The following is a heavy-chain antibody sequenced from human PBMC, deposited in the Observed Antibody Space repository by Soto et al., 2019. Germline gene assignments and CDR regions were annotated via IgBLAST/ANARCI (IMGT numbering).Heavy chain of an antibody. CDR2: ISSSSSYI. J-gene: IGHJ4*02. CDR3: AREVLYCTNGVCYPAGYYFDY. D-gene: IGHD2-8*01. V-gene: IGHV3-21*01. CDR1: GFTFSSYS. Sequence: EVQLVESGGGLVKPGGSLRLSCAASGFTFSSYSMNWVRQAPGKGLEWVSSISSSSSYIYYADSVKGRFTISRDNAKNSLYLQMNSLRAEDTAVYYCAREVLYCTNGVCYPAGYYFDYWGQGPLVTVSS.